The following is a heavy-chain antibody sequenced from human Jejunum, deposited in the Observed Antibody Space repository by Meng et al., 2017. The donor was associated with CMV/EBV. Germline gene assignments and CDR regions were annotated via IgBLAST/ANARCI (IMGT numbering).Heavy chain of an antibody. J-gene: IGHJ5*02. CDR1: FSSYT. Sequence: FSSYTSSVVRQAPGQGLEWMGRIIPILGIANYAQKCQGRVTITADKSTSTAYMELSSLRSEDTAVYYCARDYCSSTSCYSRHNWFDPWGQGTLVTVSS. CDR2: IIPILGIA. D-gene: IGHD2-2*01. V-gene: IGHV1-69*04. CDR3: ARDYCSSTSCYSRHNWFDP.